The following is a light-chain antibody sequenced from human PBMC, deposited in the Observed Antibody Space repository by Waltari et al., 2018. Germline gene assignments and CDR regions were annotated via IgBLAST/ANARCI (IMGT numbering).Light chain of an antibody. CDR2: VVS. V-gene: IGLV2-23*02. CDR1: SSDVGSYTL. J-gene: IGLJ2*01. Sequence: QSALTQPASVSGSPGPSITISCTGTSSDVGSYTLFSWYQQTPCKAPKLMIYVVSKRPSGVSKRFSGSKSGNTASLTISGLQAEDEADYYCCSYAGSSTLVFGGGTKLTVL. CDR3: CSYAGSSTLV.